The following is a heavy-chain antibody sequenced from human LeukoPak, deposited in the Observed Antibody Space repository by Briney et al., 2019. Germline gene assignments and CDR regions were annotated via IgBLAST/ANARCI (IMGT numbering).Heavy chain of an antibody. Sequence: SETLSLTCRVSGGSISSNNDYWGWIRQPPGKGLEWIGSIYYSGSTYYNPSLKSRVTISVDTSKNQFSLKLSSVTAADTAVYYCVRHGWGSSWYPDYWGQGTLVTVSS. V-gene: IGHV4-39*01. D-gene: IGHD6-13*01. J-gene: IGHJ4*02. CDR1: GGSISSNNDY. CDR3: VRHGWGSSWYPDY. CDR2: IYYSGST.